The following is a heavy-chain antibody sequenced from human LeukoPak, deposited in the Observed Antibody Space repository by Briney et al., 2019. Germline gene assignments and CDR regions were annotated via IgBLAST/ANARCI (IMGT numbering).Heavy chain of an antibody. CDR2: IYTSGST. V-gene: IGHV4-61*02. CDR1: GGSISSGSYY. J-gene: IGHJ4*02. CDR3: ARDSPSGAPLG. D-gene: IGHD4-17*01. Sequence: SQTLSLTCTVSGGSISSGSYYWSWIRQPAGKGLEWIGRIYTSGSTNYNPSLKSRVTISVDTSKNQFSLKLSSVTAADTAVYYCARDSPSGAPLGRGQGTLVTVSS.